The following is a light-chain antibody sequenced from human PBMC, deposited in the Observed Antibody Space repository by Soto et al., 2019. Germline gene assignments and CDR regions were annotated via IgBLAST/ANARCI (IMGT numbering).Light chain of an antibody. CDR3: QQSYTTPHT. Sequence: DIQMNQSPSSLSVSVADRVTVTCRASETISNNLNWYQHRPGKAPKLLIYGASNLQSGAPARFSGSSSGSDFTLTISSLQPEDFSPYYCQQSYTTPHTFGQGTKLEIK. V-gene: IGKV1-39*01. CDR1: ETISNN. CDR2: GAS. J-gene: IGKJ2*01.